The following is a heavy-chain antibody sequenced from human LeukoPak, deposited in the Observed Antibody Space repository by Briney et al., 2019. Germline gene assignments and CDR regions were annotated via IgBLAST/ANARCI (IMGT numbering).Heavy chain of an antibody. CDR3: VRAAAGGWFFQH. V-gene: IGHV6-1*01. CDR2: TYYRYKWYN. Sequence: SQTLSLTCAISGDNVSNNSAAWNWIRPSPSSGLEWLGRTYYRYKWYNDYALSVKSRITINPDTSKNQFSLHLNSVTPDDTAVYYCVRAAAGGWFFQHWGQGTLVTVSS. CDR1: GDNVSNNSAA. J-gene: IGHJ1*01. D-gene: IGHD6-13*01.